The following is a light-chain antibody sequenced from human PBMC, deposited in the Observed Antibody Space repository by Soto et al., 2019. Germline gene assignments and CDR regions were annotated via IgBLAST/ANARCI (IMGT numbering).Light chain of an antibody. CDR1: QSVSSSY. V-gene: IGKV3-20*01. CDR2: RAS. CDR3: QQYGISPLFT. Sequence: EIVLTQSPGTLSLSPGERATLSCRASQSVSSSYLAWYQQKPGQAPRLLIYRASGRATGIPDRFSGSGSGTDFTLTISRLEPEDLAVYYCQQYGISPLFTFGPGTKVDIK. J-gene: IGKJ3*01.